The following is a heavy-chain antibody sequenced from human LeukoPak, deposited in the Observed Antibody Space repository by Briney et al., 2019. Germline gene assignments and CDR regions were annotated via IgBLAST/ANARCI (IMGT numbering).Heavy chain of an antibody. CDR3: AREHCSGGSCYSIYYYYYMDV. V-gene: IGHV4-61*02. CDR2: IYTSGST. CDR1: GGSISSGSYF. J-gene: IGHJ6*03. D-gene: IGHD2-15*01. Sequence: SETLSLTCTVSGGSISSGSYFWSWIRQPAGKGLEWIGRIYTSGSTNYNPSLKSRVTISVDTSKNQFSLKLSSVTAADTAVYYCAREHCSGGSCYSIYYYYYMDVWGKGTTVTVSS.